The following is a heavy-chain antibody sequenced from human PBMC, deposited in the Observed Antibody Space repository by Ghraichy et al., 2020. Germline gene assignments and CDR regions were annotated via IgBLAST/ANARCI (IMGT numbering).Heavy chain of an antibody. V-gene: IGHV3-7*01. D-gene: IGHD5-18*01. CDR3: ARARGYSYGSGY. CDR2: IKQDGSEK. Sequence: GESLNISCAASGFTFSSYWMSWVRQAPGKGLEWVANIKQDGSEKYYVDSVKGRFTISRDNAKNSLYLQMNSLRAEDTAVYYCARARGYSYGSGYWGQGTLVTVSS. J-gene: IGHJ4*02. CDR1: GFTFSSYW.